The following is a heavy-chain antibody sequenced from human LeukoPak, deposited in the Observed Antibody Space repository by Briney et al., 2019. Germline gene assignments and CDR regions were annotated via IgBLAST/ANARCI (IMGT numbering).Heavy chain of an antibody. J-gene: IGHJ3*02. Sequence: GGSLRLSCAASGFTFSTSSMTWVRQAPGKGLEWVSSISRSGDYTYYADSVKGRFTMSRDNAKNSLYLQMNSLRAEDTAVYYCTRRYCTDGVCPFDIWGQGTMVAVSS. V-gene: IGHV3-21*01. D-gene: IGHD2-8*01. CDR2: ISRSGDYT. CDR3: TRRYCTDGVCPFDI. CDR1: GFTFSTSS.